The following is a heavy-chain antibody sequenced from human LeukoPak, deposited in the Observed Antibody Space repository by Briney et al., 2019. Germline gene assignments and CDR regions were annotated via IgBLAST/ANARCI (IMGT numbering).Heavy chain of an antibody. V-gene: IGHV1-69*04. CDR2: IIPFVGLT. CDR1: GGTFSSYA. J-gene: IGHJ5*02. CDR3: ARPRSTESGSYNWFDP. D-gene: IGHD1-26*01. Sequence: SVKVSCKASGGTFSSYAISWVRQAPGQGLELMGRIIPFVGLTNYAPRFQGRVTITADKDTTTAYMELSGLTSEDTAVYYCARPRSTESGSYNWFDPWGQGTLVTVSS.